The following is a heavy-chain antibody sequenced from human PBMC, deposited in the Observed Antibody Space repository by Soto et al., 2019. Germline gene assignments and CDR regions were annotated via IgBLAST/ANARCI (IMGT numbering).Heavy chain of an antibody. Sequence: QVQLVQSGAEVKKPGASVKVSCKASGYTFTNYGIGWVRQAPGQGLEWMGWINTYNGNTNYAQKVQGRVTMTTDTSTNTVYMELRSMRSDDTSMYYCANTCTWSRGPIWFDPWGQGTLVTVSS. CDR2: INTYNGNT. CDR3: ANTCTWSRGPIWFDP. CDR1: GYTFTNYG. J-gene: IGHJ5*02. D-gene: IGHD6-13*01. V-gene: IGHV1-18*01.